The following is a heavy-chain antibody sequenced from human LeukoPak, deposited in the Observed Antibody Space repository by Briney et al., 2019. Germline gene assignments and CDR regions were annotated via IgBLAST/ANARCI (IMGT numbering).Heavy chain of an antibody. CDR1: GFPFSNAW. CDR3: AREDGDSSSWYPPFFDY. CDR2: IKSKTDGGTT. Sequence: GGSLRLSCAASGFPFSNAWMNWVRQAPGKGLEWVGRIKSKTDGGTTDYAAPVKGRFTISRDDSKNTLYLQMNSLRAEDTAVYYCAREDGDSSSWYPPFFDYWGQGTLVTVSS. D-gene: IGHD6-13*01. J-gene: IGHJ4*02. V-gene: IGHV3-15*07.